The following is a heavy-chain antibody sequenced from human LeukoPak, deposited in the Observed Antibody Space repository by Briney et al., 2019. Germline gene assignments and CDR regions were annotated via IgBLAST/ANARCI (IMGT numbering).Heavy chain of an antibody. CDR2: IYTSGST. CDR1: GGSISSYY. Sequence: SETLSLTCTVSGGSISSYYWSWLRQPAGKGLEWIGRIYTSGSTNYNPSLKSRVTMSVDTSKNQFSLKLSSVAAADTAVYYCARADPPFAISYFDYWGQGTLVTVSS. V-gene: IGHV4-4*07. J-gene: IGHJ4*02. CDR3: ARADPPFAISYFDY. D-gene: IGHD2-2*02.